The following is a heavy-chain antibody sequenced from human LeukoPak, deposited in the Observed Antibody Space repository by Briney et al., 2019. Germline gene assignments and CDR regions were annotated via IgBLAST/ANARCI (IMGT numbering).Heavy chain of an antibody. CDR2: ISHDGSEK. CDR3: VKDYFASWN. CDR1: GFIFSNYA. J-gene: IGHJ4*02. Sequence: GGSLRLSCAASGFIFSNYAMHWVRQPPGKGLEWVAIISHDGSEKHFANSVKDRFTVSRDNFKSTLYLQMNSLGPEDTAVYYCVKDYFASWNWGQGTLVTVSS. D-gene: IGHD3-9*01. V-gene: IGHV3-30*18.